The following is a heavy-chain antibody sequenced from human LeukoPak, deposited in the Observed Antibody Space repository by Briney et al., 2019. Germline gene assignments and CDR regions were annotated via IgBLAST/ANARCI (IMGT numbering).Heavy chain of an antibody. D-gene: IGHD3-22*01. CDR3: AKDEVDSSGYYSPAVFTGAFDI. CDR2: ISGSGGST. Sequence: PGGSLRLSCAASGFTFSSYAMSWVRQAPGKGLEWVSAISGSGGSTYYADSVKGRFTISRDNSKNTLYLQMNSLRAEDTAVYYCAKDEVDSSGYYSPAVFTGAFDIWGQGTMVTVSS. CDR1: GFTFSSYA. V-gene: IGHV3-23*01. J-gene: IGHJ3*02.